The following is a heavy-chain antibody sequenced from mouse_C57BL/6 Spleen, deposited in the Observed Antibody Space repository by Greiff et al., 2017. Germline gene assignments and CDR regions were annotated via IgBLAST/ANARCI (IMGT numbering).Heavy chain of an antibody. J-gene: IGHJ2*01. CDR3: ARWGYGSSF. CDR1: GYTFTSYW. V-gene: IGHV1-52*01. D-gene: IGHD1-1*01. CDR2: IDPSDSET. Sequence: QVQLKQPGAELVRPGSSVKLSCKASGYTFTSYWMHWVKQRPIQGLEWIGNIDPSDSETHYNQKFKDKATLTVDKSSSTAYMQLSSLTSEDSAVYYCARWGYGSSFWGQGTTLTVSS.